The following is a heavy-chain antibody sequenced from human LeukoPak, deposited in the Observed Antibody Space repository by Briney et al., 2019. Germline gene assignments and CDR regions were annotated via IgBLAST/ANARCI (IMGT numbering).Heavy chain of an antibody. CDR1: GGSFSGYY. Sequence: SETLSLTCAVYGGSFSGYYWSWIRQPPGKGLEWIGYIYCSGSTNYNPSLKSRVTISVDTSKNQFSLKLSSVTAADTAVYYCAGQTDSSGYSYWGQGTLVTVSS. CDR3: AGQTDSSGYSY. J-gene: IGHJ4*02. CDR2: IYCSGST. D-gene: IGHD3-22*01. V-gene: IGHV4-59*08.